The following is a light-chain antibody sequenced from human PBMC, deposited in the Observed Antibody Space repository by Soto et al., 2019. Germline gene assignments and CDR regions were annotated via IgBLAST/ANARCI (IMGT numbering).Light chain of an antibody. CDR1: SSDIGGYKY. J-gene: IGLJ1*01. Sequence: QSALTQPPSASGSPGQSVTISCTGTSSDIGGYKYVSWYQQHPGKAPKLIIYEVTKRPSGVPDRFSGSKSGNTASLTVSGLQAEDEAEYYCSSYRGIGNSLVFGAGTKVT. CDR2: EVT. V-gene: IGLV2-8*01. CDR3: SSYRGIGNSLV.